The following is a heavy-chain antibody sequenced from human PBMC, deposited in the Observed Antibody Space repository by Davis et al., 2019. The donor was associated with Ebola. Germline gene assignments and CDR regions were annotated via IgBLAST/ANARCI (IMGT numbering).Heavy chain of an antibody. Sequence: GESLKISCAASGFTFSTYSMKWVRQAPGKGLEWVSYISSSSTIYYADSVKGRFTISRDNAKNSLYLQMNSLRAEDTAVYYCARDFLLFHEAYFDYWGQGTLVTVSS. D-gene: IGHD2/OR15-2a*01. CDR3: ARDFLLFHEAYFDY. CDR1: GFTFSTYS. V-gene: IGHV3-48*04. J-gene: IGHJ4*02. CDR2: ISSSSTI.